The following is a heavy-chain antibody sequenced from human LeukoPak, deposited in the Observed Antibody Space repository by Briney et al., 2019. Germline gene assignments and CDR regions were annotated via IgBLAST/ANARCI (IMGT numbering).Heavy chain of an antibody. V-gene: IGHV4-39*07. CDR3: ARDNVVPAAPRGYYYYYMDV. Sequence: SETLSLTCTVSGGSISSSSYYWGWIRQPPGKGLEWIGSIYYSGSTYYNPSLKSRVTISVDTSKNQFSLKLSSVTAADTAVYYCARDNVVPAAPRGYYYYYMDVWGKGTTVTVSS. CDR1: GGSISSSSYY. D-gene: IGHD2-2*01. J-gene: IGHJ6*03. CDR2: IYYSGST.